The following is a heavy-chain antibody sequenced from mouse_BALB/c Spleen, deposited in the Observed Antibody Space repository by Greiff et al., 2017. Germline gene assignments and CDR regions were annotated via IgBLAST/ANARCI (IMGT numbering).Heavy chain of an antibody. D-gene: IGHD2-10*02. J-gene: IGHJ2*01. CDR2: INPSTGYT. Sequence: QVQLQQSGAELAKPGASVKMSCKASGYTFTSYWMHWVKQRPGQGLEWIGYINPSTGYTEYNQKFKDKATLTADKSSSTAYMQLSSLTSEDSAVYYCARVPSYGNYDYWGQGTTLTVSS. CDR3: ARVPSYGNYDY. CDR1: GYTFTSYW. V-gene: IGHV1-7*01.